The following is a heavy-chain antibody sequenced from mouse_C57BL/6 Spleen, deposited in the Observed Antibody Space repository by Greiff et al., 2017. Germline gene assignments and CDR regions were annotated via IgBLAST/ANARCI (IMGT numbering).Heavy chain of an antibody. Sequence: QVQLQQSGAELVKPGASVKLSCKASGYTFTSYWMHWVKQRPGQGLEWIGMIHPNSGSTNYNEKFKSKATLTVDKSSSTAYMQLSSLTSEDSAVYYCAGARATAWFAYWGQGTLVTVSA. CDR3: AGARATAWFAY. J-gene: IGHJ3*01. CDR2: IHPNSGST. D-gene: IGHD3-1*01. CDR1: GYTFTSYW. V-gene: IGHV1-64*01.